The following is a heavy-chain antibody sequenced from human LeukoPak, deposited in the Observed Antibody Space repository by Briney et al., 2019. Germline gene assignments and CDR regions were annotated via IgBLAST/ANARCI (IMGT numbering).Heavy chain of an antibody. J-gene: IGHJ3*02. V-gene: IGHV1-2*02. CDR1: GYTFTGYF. Sequence: ASVKVSCKASGYTFTGYFLHWVRQAPGQGLEWMGLINPNSGGTNYAQKFQGRVTMTRDTSISAAYMDLSSLRFDDTAVYYCARVSSASGAFDIWGQGTMVTVSS. CDR2: INPNSGGT. CDR3: ARVSSASGAFDI. D-gene: IGHD6-25*01.